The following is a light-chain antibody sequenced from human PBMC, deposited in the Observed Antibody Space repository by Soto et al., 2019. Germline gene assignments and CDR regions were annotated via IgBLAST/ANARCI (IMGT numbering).Light chain of an antibody. CDR2: DVS. CDR3: SSFTRSNSYV. J-gene: IGLJ1*01. Sequence: QSALTQPASVSGSPGQSITISCPGTSSDVGAYNYVSWYQQHPGKVPKLMIYDVSDRPSGVSNRFSGSKSGNTASLTISGLQAEDEADYYCSSFTRSNSYVFGTGTTLTVL. CDR1: SSDVGAYNY. V-gene: IGLV2-14*03.